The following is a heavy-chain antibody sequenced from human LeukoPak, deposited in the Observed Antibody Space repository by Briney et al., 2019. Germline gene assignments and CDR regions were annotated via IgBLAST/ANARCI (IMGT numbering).Heavy chain of an antibody. V-gene: IGHV3-66*01. CDR2: IYTDGTT. J-gene: IGHJ4*02. Sequence: PGGSLRLSCAASGFSVTNYMTWVRQAPGKGLEWVSVIYTDGTTYYADSVKGRFTISRDNSKNTLYLQMNSLRGEDTAAYYCAKDISGSGTYRFDFWGQGTLVTVSS. CDR1: GFSVTNY. D-gene: IGHD3-10*01. CDR3: AKDISGSGTYRFDF.